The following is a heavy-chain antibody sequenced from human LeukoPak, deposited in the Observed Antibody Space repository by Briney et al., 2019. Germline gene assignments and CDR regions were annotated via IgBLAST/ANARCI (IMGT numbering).Heavy chain of an antibody. CDR3: AXXXXXXXGH. V-gene: IGHV3-11*01. J-gene: IGHJ1*01. Sequence: GGSLRLSCAASGFTFHDYYMTWIRQPPGKGLEWISYISSTTNTQYYADSVRGRFTISRDNAQKSLYLQMNSLRAEDTAIYYCAXXXXXXXGHWGQXXLXTVSS. CDR1: GFTFHDYY. CDR2: ISSTTNTQ.